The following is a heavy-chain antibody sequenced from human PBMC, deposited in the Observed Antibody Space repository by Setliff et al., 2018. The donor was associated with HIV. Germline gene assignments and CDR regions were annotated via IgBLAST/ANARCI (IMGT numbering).Heavy chain of an antibody. D-gene: IGHD3-22*01. V-gene: IGHV4-34*01. J-gene: IGHJ4*02. Sequence: SETLSLTCAVYGGSFSGYYWSWIRQPPGKGLEWIGSIYYSGNTYCKPSLKSRITISVDTSTNQFSLRLSSVTAADTAVYYCASDHRPSYYDNSGSPGYWGQGTLVTVSS. CDR2: IYYSGNT. CDR3: ASDHRPSYYDNSGSPGY. CDR1: GGSFSGYY.